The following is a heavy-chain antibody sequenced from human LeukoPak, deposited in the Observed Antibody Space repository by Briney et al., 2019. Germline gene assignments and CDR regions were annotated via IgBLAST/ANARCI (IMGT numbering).Heavy chain of an antibody. Sequence: KXXCKASGXXXXXYGXSWVRQXPXQGLEXXGXXXXYNGNTNYAQKLQGRVTMTTDTSTSTAYMELRSLRSDDTAVYYCATSPTYYYDSSGYSAFDIWGQGTMVTVSS. J-gene: IGHJ3*02. D-gene: IGHD3-22*01. V-gene: IGHV1-18*01. CDR2: XXXYNGNT. CDR1: GXXXXXYG. CDR3: ATSPTYYYDSSGYSAFDI.